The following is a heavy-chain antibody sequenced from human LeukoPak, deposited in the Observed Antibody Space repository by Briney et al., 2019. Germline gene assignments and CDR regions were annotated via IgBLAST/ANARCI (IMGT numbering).Heavy chain of an antibody. V-gene: IGHV4-34*01. CDR1: GGSFSGYS. Sequence: NSSETLSLTCAVYGGSFSGYSWTWIRQPPGKGLEWIGEIDRSGSTNYNPALKSRLTISLDTSRNQFSLTLTSVTAADTAVYFCARDPRLRWSSSYFDLRGRGTQVTVSS. CDR3: ARDPRLRWSSSYFDL. J-gene: IGHJ2*01. CDR2: IDRSGST. D-gene: IGHD4-23*01.